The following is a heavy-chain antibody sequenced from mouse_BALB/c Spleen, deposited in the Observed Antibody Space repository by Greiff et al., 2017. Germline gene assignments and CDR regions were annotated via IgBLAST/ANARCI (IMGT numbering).Heavy chain of an antibody. CDR2: IRSKSNNYAT. V-gene: IGHV10-1*02. J-gene: IGHJ3*01. Sequence: EVKLVESGGGLVQPKGSLKLSCAASGFTFNTYAMNWVRQAPGKGLEWVARIRSKSNNYATYYADSVKDRFTISRDDSQSMLYLQMNNLKTEDTAMYYCVRHKGFAYWGQGTLVTVSA. CDR3: VRHKGFAY. CDR1: GFTFNTYA.